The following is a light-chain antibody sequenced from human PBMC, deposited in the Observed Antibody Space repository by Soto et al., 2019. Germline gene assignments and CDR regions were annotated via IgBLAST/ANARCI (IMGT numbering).Light chain of an antibody. J-gene: IGLJ1*01. V-gene: IGLV2-14*01. Sequence: QSVLTQPASVSGSAGLSITISCTGASSDVGGYNYVSWYQQYPGKAPKLMIYDVSNRPSGVSNRFSGSKSGNTASLTISGLQAEDETDYYCSSYTSSSPYVFGTGTKVTVL. CDR1: SSDVGGYNY. CDR2: DVS. CDR3: SSYTSSSPYV.